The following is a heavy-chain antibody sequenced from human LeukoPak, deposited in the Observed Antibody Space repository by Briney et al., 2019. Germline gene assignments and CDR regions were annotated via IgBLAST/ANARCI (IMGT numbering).Heavy chain of an antibody. CDR2: MNPNSGNT. J-gene: IGHJ4*02. V-gene: IGHV1-8*02. D-gene: IGHD3-10*01. Sequence: GASVKVSCKASGYTFTSYDINWVRQATGQGLEWMGWMNPNSGNTGYAQKFQGRVTMTRNTSISTAYMELSSLRSEDTAVYYCARARSMVRGPVGYWGQGTLVTVSS. CDR1: GYTFTSYD. CDR3: ARARSMVRGPVGY.